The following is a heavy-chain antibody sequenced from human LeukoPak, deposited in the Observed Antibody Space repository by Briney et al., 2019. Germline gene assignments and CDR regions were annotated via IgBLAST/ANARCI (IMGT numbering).Heavy chain of an antibody. CDR2: ISYDGVNE. CDR3: AKGRGKFYSKGDYFDY. Sequence: PGGSLRLSCAGYGFTFSSYAIHWVRQAPGKGLEWVSGISYDGVNEYYSDFVKGRFTISRDNSKNTLYLQVDSLQGDDTAAYYCAKGRGKFYSKGDYFDYWGQGTLVTVSS. D-gene: IGHD3-10*01. CDR1: GFTFSSYA. J-gene: IGHJ4*02. V-gene: IGHV3-30*18.